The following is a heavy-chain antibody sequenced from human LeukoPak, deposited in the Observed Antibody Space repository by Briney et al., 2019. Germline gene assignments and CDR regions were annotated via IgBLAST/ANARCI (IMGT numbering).Heavy chain of an antibody. CDR1: GGSISSGSYY. D-gene: IGHD2/OR15-2a*01. Sequence: SETLSLTCTVSGGSISSGSYYWSWIRQPAGKGLEWIGRIYTSGSTNYNPSLKSRVTISVDTSKNQFSLKLSSVTAADTAVYYCARQGIFSPLRSDYWGQGTLVTVSS. J-gene: IGHJ4*02. CDR2: IYTSGST. CDR3: ARQGIFSPLRSDY. V-gene: IGHV4-61*02.